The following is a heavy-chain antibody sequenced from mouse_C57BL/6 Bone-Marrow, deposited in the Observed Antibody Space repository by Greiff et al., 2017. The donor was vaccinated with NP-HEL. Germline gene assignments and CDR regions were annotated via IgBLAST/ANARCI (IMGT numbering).Heavy chain of an antibody. J-gene: IGHJ2*01. D-gene: IGHD1-1*01. CDR3: AKFLHYYGSDY. CDR2: IYPGDGDT. CDR1: GYAFSSSW. V-gene: IGHV1-82*01. Sequence: LVESGPELVKPGASVKISCKASGYAFSSSWMNWVKQRPGKGLEWIGRIYPGDGDTNYNGKFKGKATLTADKSSSTAYMPLSSLTSEDSAVYFCAKFLHYYGSDYWGQGTTLTVSS.